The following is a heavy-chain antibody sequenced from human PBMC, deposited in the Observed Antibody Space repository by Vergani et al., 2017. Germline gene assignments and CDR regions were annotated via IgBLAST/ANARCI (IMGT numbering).Heavy chain of an antibody. CDR3: LTATTEPY. Sequence: EEQLVESGGGLVQPGGSLRLSCAASGFAFDRYWMHWVRQTPEKGLVWVSRISPDGDITLNADSVKGRFTISRDNARTTLYLQMTNLRAEDTAVYYCLTATTEPYWGQGTLVTVSS. D-gene: IGHD4-17*01. CDR2: ISPDGDIT. V-gene: IGHV3-74*01. J-gene: IGHJ4*02. CDR1: GFAFDRYW.